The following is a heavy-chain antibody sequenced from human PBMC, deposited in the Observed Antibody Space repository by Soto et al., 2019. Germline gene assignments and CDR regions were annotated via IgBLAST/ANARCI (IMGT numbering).Heavy chain of an antibody. J-gene: IGHJ5*02. CDR3: ARHEGWTGPDQ. V-gene: IGHV4-4*02. CDR1: GASIGSGGW. CDR2: IFHYGNT. D-gene: IGHD2-8*02. Sequence: PSETLSLTCAVSGASIGSGGWWSWVRQPPGKGLEWIAEIFHYGNTNYSPSLKSRVTISVDKSQNQFSLNVYSVTAADTAVYYCARHEGWTGPDQWGQGTLVTVSS.